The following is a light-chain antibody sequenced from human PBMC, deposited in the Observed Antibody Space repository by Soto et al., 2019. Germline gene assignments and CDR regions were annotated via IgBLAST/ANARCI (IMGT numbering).Light chain of an antibody. Sequence: IQMTQSPSTLSASVGDRVTITCRASQSINKWVAWFQQKSGRAPKLLIYDAATLQSGVPSRFSGTGSGTAFSLTISSLQPEDFATYYCQQYNIGYTFGQGTRLDIK. CDR2: DAA. V-gene: IGKV1-5*01. CDR3: QQYNIGYT. CDR1: QSINKW. J-gene: IGKJ2*01.